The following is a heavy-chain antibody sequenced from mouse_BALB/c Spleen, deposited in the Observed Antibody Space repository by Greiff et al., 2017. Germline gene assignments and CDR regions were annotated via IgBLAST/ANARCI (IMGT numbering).Heavy chain of an antibody. J-gene: IGHJ1*01. D-gene: IGHD3-3*01. CDR3: ARGTGYFDV. Sequence: VQLKQSGPGLVKPGASVKISCKASGYTFPDYNMHWVKQSHGKSLEWIGYIYPYNGGTGYNQKFKSKATLTVDNSSSTAYMELRSLTSEDSAVYYCARGTGYFDVWGAGTTVTVSS. CDR1: GYTFPDYN. CDR2: IYPYNGGT. V-gene: IGHV1S29*02.